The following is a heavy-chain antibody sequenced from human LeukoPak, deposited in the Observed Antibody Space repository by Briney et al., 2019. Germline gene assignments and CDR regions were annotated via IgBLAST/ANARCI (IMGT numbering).Heavy chain of an antibody. Sequence: GGSLRLSCAASGFTFEDYGMHWVRQAPGKGLEWVSLITGNGVSTYYADSVKGRFTISRDNSKNTLYLQMNSLRAEDTAVYYCARDDYGGKLDIWGQGTVVTVSS. CDR1: GFTFEDYG. D-gene: IGHD4-23*01. CDR2: ITGNGVST. J-gene: IGHJ3*02. CDR3: ARDDYGGKLDI. V-gene: IGHV3-20*04.